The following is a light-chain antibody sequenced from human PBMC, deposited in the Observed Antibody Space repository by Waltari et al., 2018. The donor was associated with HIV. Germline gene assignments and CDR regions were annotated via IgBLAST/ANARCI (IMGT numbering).Light chain of an antibody. CDR2: EGS. J-gene: IGLJ3*02. Sequence: QSALTQPASVSGSPGQSITISCTGTSSDVGSYNLVSWYQQHPGKAPKLMIYEGSKRPSGVSNRFSGSKSGNTASLTISGLQAEDEADYYCCSYAGSSTFRVFGG. V-gene: IGLV2-23*03. CDR1: SSDVGSYNL. CDR3: CSYAGSSTFRV.